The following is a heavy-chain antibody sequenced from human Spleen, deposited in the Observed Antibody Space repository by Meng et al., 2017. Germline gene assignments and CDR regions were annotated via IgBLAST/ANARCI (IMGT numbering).Heavy chain of an antibody. CDR2: IYYSGSA. Sequence: SETLSLTCNVSGGSLSSGGYYWSWIRQRPGMGLEWIGYIYYSGSAYYNPSLKSRLTISVDTSKNQFSLSLYSVTAADTAVYYCARGAYYGSGSYGTFDYWGQGTLVTVSS. CDR3: ARGAYYGSGSYGTFDY. V-gene: IGHV4-31*03. D-gene: IGHD3-10*01. J-gene: IGHJ4*02. CDR1: GGSLSSGGYY.